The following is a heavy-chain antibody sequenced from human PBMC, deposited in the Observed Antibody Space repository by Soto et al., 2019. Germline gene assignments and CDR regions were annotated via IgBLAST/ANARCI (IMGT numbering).Heavy chain of an antibody. CDR3: ARRDVEIGGVIIATHFDY. CDR1: GFTFTTYA. Sequence: EVQLLESGGGLVQPGGSLRLSCAASGFTFTTYAMNWVRQAPGKGLEWVSGISASGGSTHYADSVKGRFTISRDNTKNSLYMQMSSLRAEDTAVYYCARRDVEIGGVIIATHFDYCGQGTLVTVSA. V-gene: IGHV3-23*01. D-gene: IGHD3-3*01. CDR2: ISASGGST. J-gene: IGHJ4*02.